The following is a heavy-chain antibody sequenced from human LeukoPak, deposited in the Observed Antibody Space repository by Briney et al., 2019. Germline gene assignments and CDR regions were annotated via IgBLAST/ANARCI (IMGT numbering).Heavy chain of an antibody. V-gene: IGHV4-39*01. D-gene: IGHD6-25*01. CDR2: IYYSGST. CDR3: SRRDCSHSGCFDWYFNL. Sequence: PSETLSLTCTVSGGSIIRASSYWGWIRQPPGKGLEWIGSIYYSGSTYYNPSLKSRVTISIDTSKNLFSLKLNSVTAADTAVYYRSRRDCSHSGCFDWYFNLWGRGTLLTASS. CDR1: GGSIIRASSY. J-gene: IGHJ2*01.